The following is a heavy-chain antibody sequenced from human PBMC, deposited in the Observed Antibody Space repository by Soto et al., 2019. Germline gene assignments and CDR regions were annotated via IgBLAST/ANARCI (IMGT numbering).Heavy chain of an antibody. CDR2: ISYDGTKK. CDR3: AQAAPGGWHFFDS. V-gene: IGHV3-30*18. J-gene: IGHJ4*02. CDR1: GFTFRTYG. D-gene: IGHD6-19*01. Sequence: GGSLRLSCAASGFTFRTYGMHWVRQAPGKGLEWVADISYDGTKKFYIDSVKGRFTISRDNSKNTLYLQMNGLRTEDTAVYYCAQAAPGGWHFFDSWGEGTLVAVSS.